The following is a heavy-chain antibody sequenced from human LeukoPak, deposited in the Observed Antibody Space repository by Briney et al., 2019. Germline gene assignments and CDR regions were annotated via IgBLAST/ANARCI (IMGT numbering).Heavy chain of an antibody. J-gene: IGHJ4*02. CDR2: IWYDGSNK. V-gene: IGHV3-33*06. D-gene: IGHD5-24*01. CDR3: AKAGMGYYFDY. Sequence: PGGSLGLSCAASGFTFSSYGMHWVRQAPGKGLEWVAVIWYDGSNKYYADSVKGRFTISRDNSKNTLYLQMNSLRAEDTAVFYCAKAGMGYYFDYWGQGTLVTVSS. CDR1: GFTFSSYG.